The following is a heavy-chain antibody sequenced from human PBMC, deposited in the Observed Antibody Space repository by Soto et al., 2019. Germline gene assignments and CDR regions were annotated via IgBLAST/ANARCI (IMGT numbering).Heavy chain of an antibody. J-gene: IGHJ4*02. CDR2: INAGNGGT. D-gene: IGHD3-22*01. CDR1: GYTFANYG. CDR3: ARTGHSGSYDF. Sequence: GASVKVSCKASGYTFANYGIHWVRQAPGQRLEWMGWINAGNGGTKYSENFQGRVTITRDTSASTVYLGLSSLSSEDTASYYCARTGHSGSYDFCGQGTLVTVSS. V-gene: IGHV1-3*01.